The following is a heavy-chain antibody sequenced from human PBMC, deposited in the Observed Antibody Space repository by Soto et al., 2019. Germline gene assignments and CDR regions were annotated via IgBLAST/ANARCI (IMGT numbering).Heavy chain of an antibody. CDR2: IHPSGGST. V-gene: IGHV1-46*03. J-gene: IGHJ6*03. D-gene: IGHD3-3*01. Sequence: VRQAPGQGVEWMGIIHPSGGSTSYAQKFQGRVTMTRDTSTSTVYMELSSLRSEDTAVYYCARDGYDFWSGNPEPYYYYMDVWGKGTTVTVS. CDR3: ARDGYDFWSGNPEPYYYYMDV.